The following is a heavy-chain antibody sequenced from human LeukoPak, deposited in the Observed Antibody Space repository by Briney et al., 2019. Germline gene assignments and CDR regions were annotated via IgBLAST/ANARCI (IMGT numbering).Heavy chain of an antibody. V-gene: IGHV1-2*02. Sequence: ASVKVSCKASGYTFTCYYMHWVRQAPGQGLEWMGWINPNSGGTNYAQKFQGRVTMTRDTSISTAYMELSRLRSDDTAVYYCAREGSRTPRQFDYWGQGTLVTVSS. CDR3: AREGSRTPRQFDY. CDR2: INPNSGGT. J-gene: IGHJ4*02. D-gene: IGHD1-14*01. CDR1: GYTFTCYY.